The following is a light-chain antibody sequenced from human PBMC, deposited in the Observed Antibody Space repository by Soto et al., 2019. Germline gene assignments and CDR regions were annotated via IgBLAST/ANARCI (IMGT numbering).Light chain of an antibody. Sequence: DIPMTQSPSTLSAFVGDRVTITCRASQSISSWLAWYQQKPGRAPNLLIYDVSSLETGVPSRFSGSGSGTEFPLTISSLQPDDFATYYCQQYDSYPQTFGQGTKVEIK. CDR2: DVS. J-gene: IGKJ1*01. V-gene: IGKV1-5*01. CDR1: QSISSW. CDR3: QQYDSYPQT.